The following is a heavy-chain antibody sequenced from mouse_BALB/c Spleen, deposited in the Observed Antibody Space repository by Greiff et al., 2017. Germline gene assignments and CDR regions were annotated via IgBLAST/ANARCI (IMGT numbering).Heavy chain of an antibody. J-gene: IGHJ4*01. CDR2: ISSGSSTI. V-gene: IGHV5-17*02. D-gene: IGHD1-1*01. Sequence: EVKLVESGGGLVQPGGSLKLSCAASGFTFSSYTMSWVRQTPEKRLEWVAYISSGSSTIYYADTVKGRFTISRDNPKNTLFLQMTSLRSEDTAMYYCARSGYYYDYAMDYWGQGTSVTVSS. CDR3: ARSGYYYDYAMDY. CDR1: GFTFSSYT.